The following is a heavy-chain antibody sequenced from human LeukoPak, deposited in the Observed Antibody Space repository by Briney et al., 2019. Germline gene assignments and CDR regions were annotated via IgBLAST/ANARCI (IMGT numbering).Heavy chain of an antibody. CDR3: ARGARGWYHAFDI. Sequence: GRSLRLSCAASGFTFSSYSMNWVRQAPGKGLESVSSISSSSSYIYYADSVKGRFTISRDNAKNSLYLQMNSLRAEDTAVYYCARGARGWYHAFDIWGQGTMVTVSS. V-gene: IGHV3-21*01. D-gene: IGHD6-19*01. CDR2: ISSSSSYI. CDR1: GFTFSSYS. J-gene: IGHJ3*02.